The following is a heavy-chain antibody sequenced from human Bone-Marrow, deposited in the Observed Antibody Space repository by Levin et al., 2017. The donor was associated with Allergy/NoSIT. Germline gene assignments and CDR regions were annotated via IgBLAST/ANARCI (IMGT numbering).Heavy chain of an antibody. V-gene: IGHV3-30*18. J-gene: IGHJ4*02. Sequence: PGGSLRLSCAASGFTFSSYAMHWVRQAPGKGLEWMAIISSDSKNKHYADSVKGRFTISRDNSRTTLYLEMNSLRAEDTAVYYCSKDLIGEVVPSYFDYWGQGTLVTVSS. CDR3: SKDLIGEVVPSYFDY. CDR1: GFTFSSYA. CDR2: ISSDSKNK. D-gene: IGHD7-27*01.